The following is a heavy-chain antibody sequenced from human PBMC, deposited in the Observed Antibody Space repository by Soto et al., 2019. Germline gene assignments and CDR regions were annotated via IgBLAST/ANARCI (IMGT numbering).Heavy chain of an antibody. J-gene: IGHJ3*02. Sequence: PEETLSLTCTVSGGSISSYYWSWIRQPPGKGLEWIGYIYYSGSTNYNPSLKSRVTISVDTSKNQFSLKLSSVTAADTAVYYCARDVSYSMVRGVILGAFDIWGQGTMVTVSS. CDR3: ARDVSYSMVRGVILGAFDI. D-gene: IGHD3-10*01. CDR1: GGSISSYY. V-gene: IGHV4-59*01. CDR2: IYYSGST.